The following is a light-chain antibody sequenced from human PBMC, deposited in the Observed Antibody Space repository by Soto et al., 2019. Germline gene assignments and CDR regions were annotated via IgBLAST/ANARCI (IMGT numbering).Light chain of an antibody. Sequence: DIQMTQSPSTLSASVGGRVTITCRASKNINTWVAWYQQKPGKAPKLLIYDASSLESGVPSRVSGSGSGTEFTLTISSLQPDDFATYYCQHYNSYSEAFGQGTKVDIK. CDR2: DAS. J-gene: IGKJ1*01. CDR1: KNINTW. V-gene: IGKV1-5*01. CDR3: QHYNSYSEA.